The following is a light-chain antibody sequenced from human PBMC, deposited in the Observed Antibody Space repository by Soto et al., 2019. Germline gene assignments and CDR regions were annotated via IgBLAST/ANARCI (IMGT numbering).Light chain of an antibody. J-gene: IGKJ1*01. CDR2: AAS. CDR1: QGISNY. Sequence: DIQMTQAPAALSASEGDRVTITCRASQGISNYLAWYQQKPGKVPKLLIYAASTLQSGVPSRFSGSGSGTDFTLTISSLQPEDVATYYCQKYNSAPWTFGQGTKVDIK. CDR3: QKYNSAPWT. V-gene: IGKV1-27*01.